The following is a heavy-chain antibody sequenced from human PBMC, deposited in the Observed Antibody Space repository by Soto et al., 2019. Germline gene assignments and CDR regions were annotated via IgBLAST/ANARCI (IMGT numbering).Heavy chain of an antibody. J-gene: IGHJ6*02. CDR1: GFTFSSYA. CDR3: ARALRGYSQPPAYYYYGMDV. Sequence: GGSLRLSCAASGFTFSSYAMHWVRQAPGKGLEWVAVISYDGSNKYYADSVKGRFTISRDNSKNTLYLQMNSLRAEDTAVYYCARALRGYSQPPAYYYYGMDVWGQGTTVTVSS. CDR2: ISYDGSNK. V-gene: IGHV3-30-3*01. D-gene: IGHD5-18*01.